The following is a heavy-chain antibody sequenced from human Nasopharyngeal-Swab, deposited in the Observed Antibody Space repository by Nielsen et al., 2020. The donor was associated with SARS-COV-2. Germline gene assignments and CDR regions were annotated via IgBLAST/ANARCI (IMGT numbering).Heavy chain of an antibody. CDR1: GFIFKNYA. CDR2: ISGADDST. CDR3: AKDRDSGDDSGEYYHYYGMDV. Sequence: GESLKISCSASGFIFKNYAMNWVRQAPGRGIEWVSAISGADDSTKYADSVKGRFTISRDNSKNTLDLQMNSLRAEDTAMYYCAKDRDSGDDSGEYYHYYGMDVWGQGTSVTVS. V-gene: IGHV3-23*01. J-gene: IGHJ6*02. D-gene: IGHD5-12*01.